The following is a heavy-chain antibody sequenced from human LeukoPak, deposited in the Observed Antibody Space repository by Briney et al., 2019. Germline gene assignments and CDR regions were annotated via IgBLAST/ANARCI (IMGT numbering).Heavy chain of an antibody. CDR1: GFTFSSYS. CDR2: ISSSSAYI. J-gene: IGHJ5*02. Sequence: PGGSLRLSCAASGFTFSSYSMNWVRQAPGKGLEWVSSISSSSAYICYADSVKGRFTISRDNAKNSLYLQMNSLRAEDTAVYFCARTTVTPSWFDPWGQGTLVTVSS. CDR3: ARTTVTPSWFDP. D-gene: IGHD4-17*01. V-gene: IGHV3-21*01.